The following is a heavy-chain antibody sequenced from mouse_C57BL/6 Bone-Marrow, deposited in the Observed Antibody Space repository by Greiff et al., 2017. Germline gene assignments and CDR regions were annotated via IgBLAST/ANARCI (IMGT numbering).Heavy chain of an antibody. CDR3: ARELRPHYFDY. J-gene: IGHJ2*01. CDR2: IDPSDSYT. CDR1: GYTFTSYW. V-gene: IGHV1-69*01. D-gene: IGHD3-2*02. Sequence: QVQLQQSGAELVMPGASVKLSCKASGYTFTSYWMHWVKQRPGQGLEWIGEIDPSDSYTNYNQKFKGKSTLTVDKSSSTAYMQLSSLTSEDPAVYYCARELRPHYFDYWGQGTTLTVSS.